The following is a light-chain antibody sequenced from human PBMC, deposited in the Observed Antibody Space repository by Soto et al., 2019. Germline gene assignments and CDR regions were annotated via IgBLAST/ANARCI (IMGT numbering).Light chain of an antibody. J-gene: IGLJ1*01. CDR2: EVS. Sequence: QSVLTQPASVSGSPGQSITISCTGTSSDVGGYNYVYWYQQHPGKAPKLMIYEVSNRPSGVSNRFSGSQSGNTASLTISGLQAEDEADYYCSSYTSSSAPYVFGTGTKLTVL. CDR3: SSYTSSSAPYV. V-gene: IGLV2-14*01. CDR1: SSDVGGYNY.